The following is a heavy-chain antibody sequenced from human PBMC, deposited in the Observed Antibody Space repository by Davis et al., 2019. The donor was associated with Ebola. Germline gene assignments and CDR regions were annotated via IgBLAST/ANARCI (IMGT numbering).Heavy chain of an antibody. CDR2: IIPIFGTA. Sequence: AASVKVSCKASGGTFSSYAISWVRQAPGQGLEWMGGIIPIFGTANYAQKFQGRVTITADESTSTAYMELSSLRSEDTAVYYCAKDQSQRLTTALYYYYYGMDVWGQGTTVTVSS. CDR3: AKDQSQRLTTALYYYYYGMDV. CDR1: GGTFSSYA. J-gene: IGHJ6*02. V-gene: IGHV1-69*13. D-gene: IGHD4-11*01.